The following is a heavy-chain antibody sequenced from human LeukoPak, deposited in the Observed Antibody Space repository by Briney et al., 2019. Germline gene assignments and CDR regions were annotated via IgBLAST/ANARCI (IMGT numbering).Heavy chain of an antibody. CDR1: GGSFSGYY. Sequence: SETLSLTCAVYGGSFSGYYWSWIRQPPGKGLEWIGEINHSGSTNYNPSLKSRVTISVDTSKNQFSLKLSSVTAADTAVYYCARGPSDDSSGYYYFDYWGQGTLVTVSS. D-gene: IGHD3-22*01. V-gene: IGHV4-34*01. CDR3: ARGPSDDSSGYYYFDY. J-gene: IGHJ4*02. CDR2: INHSGST.